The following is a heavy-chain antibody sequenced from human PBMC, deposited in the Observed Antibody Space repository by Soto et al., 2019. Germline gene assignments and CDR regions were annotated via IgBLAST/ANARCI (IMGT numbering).Heavy chain of an antibody. CDR3: AHFSGYEQFDY. V-gene: IGHV2-5*01. D-gene: IGHD5-12*01. CDR2: IYWNDDE. CDR1: GFSLITSGEG. J-gene: IGHJ4*02. Sequence: QITLKESGPALVKPTQTLTLTCTFSGFSLITSGEGVVWIRQPPGKALEWLALIYWNDDERYSPSLKSRLTITKDTSKNQVVLTLTNMDPVDSGTYYCAHFSGYEQFDYWGQGILVTVSS.